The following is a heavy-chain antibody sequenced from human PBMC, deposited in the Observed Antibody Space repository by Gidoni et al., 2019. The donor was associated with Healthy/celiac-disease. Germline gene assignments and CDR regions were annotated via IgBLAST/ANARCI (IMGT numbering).Heavy chain of an antibody. D-gene: IGHD4-17*01. J-gene: IGHJ4*02. CDR3: AKDIRVYGDYAEIDY. Sequence: EVQLVESGGGLVQPGRSLRLSCAASGFTFDDYAMHWVRQAPGKGLEWVSGISWNSGSIGYADSVKGRFTISRDNAKNSLYLQMNSLRAEDTALYYCAKDIRVYGDYAEIDYWGQGTLVTVSS. CDR1: GFTFDDYA. CDR2: ISWNSGSI. V-gene: IGHV3-9*01.